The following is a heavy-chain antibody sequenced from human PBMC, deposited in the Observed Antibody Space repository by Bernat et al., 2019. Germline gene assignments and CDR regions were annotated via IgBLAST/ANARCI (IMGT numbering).Heavy chain of an antibody. CDR3: TSYTSLSSGMDV. D-gene: IGHD6-6*01. Sequence: EVHLVESGGGLVQPGGSLQLSCAASGFTFSGSAMHWVRQASGKGLEWVGRIRSKDNNYATTYGASVKGRFTISRDDSKNTAYLQMNSLKTEDTAVYYCTSYTSLSSGMDVWGQGTAVTVSS. CDR2: IRSKDNNYAT. J-gene: IGHJ6*02. CDR1: GFTFSGSA. V-gene: IGHV3-73*01.